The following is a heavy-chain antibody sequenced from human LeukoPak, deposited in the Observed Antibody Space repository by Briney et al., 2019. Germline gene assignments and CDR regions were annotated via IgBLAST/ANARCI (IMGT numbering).Heavy chain of an antibody. CDR2: ISSSSSYI. Sequence: GGSLRLFCAASGFTFSSYSVNWVRQAPGKGLEWVSSISSSSSYIYYADSVKGRLTISRDNAKNSLYLQMNSLRAEDTAVYYCARDYCSAASCFYNWFDPWGQGTLVTVSS. CDR3: ARDYCSAASCFYNWFDP. J-gene: IGHJ5*02. V-gene: IGHV3-21*01. CDR1: GFTFSSYS. D-gene: IGHD2-15*01.